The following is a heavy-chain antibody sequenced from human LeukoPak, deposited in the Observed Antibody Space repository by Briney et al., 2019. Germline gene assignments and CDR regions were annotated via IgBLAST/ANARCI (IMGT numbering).Heavy chain of an antibody. CDR3: ARSYCTGATCPRRWFHP. V-gene: IGHV4-39*01. D-gene: IGHD2-8*02. J-gene: IGHJ5*02. Sequence: AETLPLTCTLSGGSISDSDVYWGWVRQAGGQGLEWIGNIHYSRHTYYHPPLLSRVAISVVTSNQFPLLLPSVPAADTAVYHCARSYCTGATCPRRWFHPWGQGTLLTVSS. CDR1: GGSISDSDVY. CDR2: IHYSRHT.